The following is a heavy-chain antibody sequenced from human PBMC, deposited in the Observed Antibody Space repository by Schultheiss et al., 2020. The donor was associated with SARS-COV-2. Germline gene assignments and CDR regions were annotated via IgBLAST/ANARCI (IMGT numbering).Heavy chain of an antibody. V-gene: IGHV1-46*01. CDR3: ARGQYQLLILPMDV. Sequence: ASVKVSCKASGYTFTSYYMHWVRQAPGQGLEWMGIINPSGGSTSYAQKFQGRVTMTRDTSISTAYMELSRLRSDDTAVYYCARGQYQLLILPMDVWGQGTTVTVSS. CDR2: INPSGGST. J-gene: IGHJ6*02. D-gene: IGHD2-2*01. CDR1: GYTFTSYY.